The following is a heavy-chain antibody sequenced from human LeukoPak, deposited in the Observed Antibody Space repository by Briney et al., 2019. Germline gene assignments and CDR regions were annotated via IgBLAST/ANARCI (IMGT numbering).Heavy chain of an antibody. V-gene: IGHV4-59*01. J-gene: IGHJ4*02. CDR1: GGSISHSY. CDR2: MHYAGNT. CDR3: VRRPNKSYFDY. Sequence: PSETLSLTCSVSGGSISHSYWGWIRQPPGKRLEWIGYMHYAGNTNYNPSLENRVTISVDTSKNQFSLRLSSVTAADTAVYYCVRRPNKSYFDYWGQGTLVTVSS.